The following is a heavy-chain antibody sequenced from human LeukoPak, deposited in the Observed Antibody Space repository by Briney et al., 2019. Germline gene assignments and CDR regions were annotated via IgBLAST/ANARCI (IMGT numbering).Heavy chain of an antibody. CDR1: GFTFSSYA. CDR2: FCGGGGST. J-gene: IGHJ4*01. Sequence: GGSLRLSCAASGFTFSSYALSWVRPALGRGWEWVLAFCGGGGSTYYADSGKGRITISRDNSKNTLYLQMNSLRAEDADVYSCAQAFVSYGFDYWGHGALVTVSS. D-gene: IGHD3-16*02. V-gene: IGHV3-23*01. CDR3: AQAFVSYGFDY.